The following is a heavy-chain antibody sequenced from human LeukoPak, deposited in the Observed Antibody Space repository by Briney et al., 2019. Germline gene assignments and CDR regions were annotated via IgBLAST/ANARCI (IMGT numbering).Heavy chain of an antibody. CDR2: IKQDGSVK. CDR1: GFTFSGYW. J-gene: IGHJ3*02. CDR3: ARDLYRNMYRAFDI. Sequence: GGSLRLSCAASGFTFSGYWMHWVRQAPGKGLEWVANIKQDGSVKYYVDSVKGRFTISRDDSKNTLYLQMNSLRAEDTAIYYCARDLYRNMYRAFDIWGQGTMVTVSS. D-gene: IGHD1-26*01. V-gene: IGHV3-7*03.